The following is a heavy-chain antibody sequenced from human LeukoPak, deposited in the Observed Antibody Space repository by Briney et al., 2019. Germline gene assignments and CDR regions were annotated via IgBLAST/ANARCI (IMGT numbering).Heavy chain of an antibody. D-gene: IGHD6-19*01. CDR3: AKAGVVYSSGWLDYFDY. CDR1: GFTFSSYG. CDR2: IRYDGSDK. J-gene: IGHJ4*02. V-gene: IGHV3-30*02. Sequence: GGSLRLSCAASGFTFSSYGMHWVRQAPGKGLEWVAFIRYDGSDKYYADSVKGRFTISRDNSKNTLYLQMNSLRAEDTAVYYCAKAGVVYSSGWLDYFDYWGQGTLVTVSS.